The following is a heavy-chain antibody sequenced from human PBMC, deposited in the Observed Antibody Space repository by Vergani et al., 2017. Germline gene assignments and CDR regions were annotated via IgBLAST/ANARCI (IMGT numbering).Heavy chain of an antibody. J-gene: IGHJ1*01. CDR2: INPNSGGT. V-gene: IGHV1-2*02. Sequence: QVQLVQSGAEVKKPGASVKVSCKASGYTFTGYYMHWVRQAPGQGLEWMGWINPNSGGTNYAQKFQGRVTMTRDTSISTAYMELSRLRSDDTAVYYCAGSVGRYQLHYSRGYFQHWGQGTLVTVSS. D-gene: IGHD2-2*01. CDR3: AGSVGRYQLHYSRGYFQH. CDR1: GYTFTGYY.